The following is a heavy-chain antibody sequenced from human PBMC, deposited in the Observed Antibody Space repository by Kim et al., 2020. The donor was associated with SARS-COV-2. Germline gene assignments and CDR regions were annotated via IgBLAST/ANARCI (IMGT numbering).Heavy chain of an antibody. D-gene: IGHD6-13*01. CDR1: GFTFSSYA. V-gene: IGHV3-23*01. CDR3: ANPSRIAAAGTRWFDP. J-gene: IGHJ5*02. CDR2: ISGSGGST. Sequence: GGSLRLSCAASGFTFSSYAMSWVRQAPGKGLEWVSAISGSGGSTYYADSVKGRFTISRDNSKNTLYLQMNSLRAEDTAVYYCANPSRIAAAGTRWFDPWGQGTLVTVSS.